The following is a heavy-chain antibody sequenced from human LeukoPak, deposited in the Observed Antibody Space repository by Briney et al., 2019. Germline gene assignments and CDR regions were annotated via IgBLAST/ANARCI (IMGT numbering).Heavy chain of an antibody. Sequence: GGSLRLSCAASGFTFSGHNMNWVRQAPGKGLEWISFVSISSGTIYYADSVNGRFRISRDNAKSSLDLEMNSLRAEDTAVYYCARDNGVAAAEDYWGQGTLVTVSS. D-gene: IGHD6-13*01. CDR3: ARDNGVAAAEDY. J-gene: IGHJ4*02. CDR2: VSISSGTI. V-gene: IGHV3-48*04. CDR1: GFTFSGHN.